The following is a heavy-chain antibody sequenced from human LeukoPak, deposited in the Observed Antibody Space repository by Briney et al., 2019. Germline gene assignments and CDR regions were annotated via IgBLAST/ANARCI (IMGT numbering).Heavy chain of an antibody. CDR3: GKFGSSGY. CDR1: GFTFEDYA. CDR2: INWNSGSI. J-gene: IGHJ4*02. D-gene: IGHD1-14*01. V-gene: IGHV3-9*01. Sequence: PGGSLRLSCAASGFTFEDYAMHWVRQAPGKGLEWVSGINWNSGSIGYADSVKGRFTISRDNAKNSLYLQMNSLRAEDTALYYCGKFGSSGYWGQGTLVTVSS.